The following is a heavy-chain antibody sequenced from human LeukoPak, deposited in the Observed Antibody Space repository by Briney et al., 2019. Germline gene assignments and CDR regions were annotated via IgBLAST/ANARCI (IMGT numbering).Heavy chain of an antibody. Sequence: GGSLRLSCAASGFTFSDYSINWVRQAPGKGLEWVSSINPTSTSIYYADAVKGRFTTSRDNAKSSLYLQMKSLRAETTARSYSVLLRRNSDRSGSSYFSPTWGQGIQVTASS. CDR3: VLLRRNSDRSGSSYFSPT. D-gene: IGHD3-22*01. CDR1: GFTFSDYS. CDR2: INPTSTSI. J-gene: IGHJ5*02. V-gene: IGHV3-21*01.